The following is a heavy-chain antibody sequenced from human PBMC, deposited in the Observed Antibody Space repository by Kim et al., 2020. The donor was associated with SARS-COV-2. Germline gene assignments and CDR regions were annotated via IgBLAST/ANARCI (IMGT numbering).Heavy chain of an antibody. CDR1: GFTFSSYA. CDR3: AKDRRSSWYRNYYYYGMEV. CDR2: ISGSGGST. D-gene: IGHD6-13*01. J-gene: IGHJ6*02. Sequence: GGSLRLSCAASGFTFSSYAMSWVRQAPGKGLEWVSTISGSGGSTYYADSVKGRFTISRDNAKNTLYLQMNSLRAEDTAVYYCAKDRRSSWYRNYYYYGMEVWGQEATVTLSS. V-gene: IGHV3-23*01.